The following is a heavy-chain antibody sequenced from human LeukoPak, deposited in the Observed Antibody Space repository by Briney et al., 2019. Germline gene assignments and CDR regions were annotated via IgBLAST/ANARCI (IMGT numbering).Heavy chain of an antibody. CDR2: ISAYNGNT. D-gene: IGHD5-24*01. CDR1: GYTFTSYG. CDR3: ATLIHNRDGYSYYYFDY. Sequence: ASVKVSCKASGYTFTSYGISWVRQAPGQGLEWMGWISAYNGNTNYAQKLHGRVTMTTDTSTSTAYMELRSLRSDDTAVYYCATLIHNRDGYSYYYFDYWGQGTLVTVSS. J-gene: IGHJ4*02. V-gene: IGHV1-18*01.